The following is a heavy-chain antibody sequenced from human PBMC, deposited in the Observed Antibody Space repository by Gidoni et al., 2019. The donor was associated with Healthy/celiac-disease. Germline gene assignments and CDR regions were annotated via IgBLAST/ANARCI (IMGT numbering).Heavy chain of an antibody. CDR3: AKDRDPFLVDGDYINWFDP. Sequence: EVQLLESGGGLVQPGGSLLLPCSASGFTFSSYAISWVRTAPGKGLEWVSAIRGRGGSTYYADSVKGRFTISRDNSKNTLYLQMNSLRAEDTAVYYCAKDRDPFLVDGDYINWFDPWGQGTLVTVSP. V-gene: IGHV3-23*01. CDR2: IRGRGGST. CDR1: GFTFSSYA. D-gene: IGHD4-17*01. J-gene: IGHJ5*02.